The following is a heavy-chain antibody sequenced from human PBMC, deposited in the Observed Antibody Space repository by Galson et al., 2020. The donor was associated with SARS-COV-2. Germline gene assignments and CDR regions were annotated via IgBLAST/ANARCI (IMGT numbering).Heavy chain of an antibody. J-gene: IGHJ6*02. CDR1: GDSITSGNYY. CDR2: IYKGGRT. D-gene: IGHD3-3*01. Sequence: SETLSLTCTVSGDSITSGNYYWSWVRQPAGKGLEWIGRIYKGGRTDYNPSLWSHVAISIDTPKNQFSLEVTSVTAADTAVYYCARGNSPFCTIFGIRTGACGMDVWGQGTTVTVSS. CDR3: ARGNSPFCTIFGIRTGACGMDV. V-gene: IGHV4-61*02.